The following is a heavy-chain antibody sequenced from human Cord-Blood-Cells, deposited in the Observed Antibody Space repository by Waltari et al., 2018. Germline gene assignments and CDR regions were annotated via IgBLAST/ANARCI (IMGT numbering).Heavy chain of an antibody. Sequence: QVQLVQSGAEVKKPGASVKVSCKVSGYTLTELSMHWVRQAPGKGLEWMGGFDPEDGETIYEQKFQGRVTMTEGTATDTAYMELSSLRYEDTAVYYCATRSGGAVNPWGQGTLVTVSS. V-gene: IGHV1-24*01. J-gene: IGHJ5*02. CDR3: ATRSGGAVNP. D-gene: IGHD3-10*01. CDR1: GYTLTELS. CDR2: FDPEDGET.